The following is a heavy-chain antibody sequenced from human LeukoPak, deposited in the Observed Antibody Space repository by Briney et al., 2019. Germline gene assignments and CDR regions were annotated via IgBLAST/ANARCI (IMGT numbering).Heavy chain of an antibody. D-gene: IGHD5-12*01. J-gene: IGHJ3*01. CDR2: NIVSGGPM. Sequence: GGSLRLSCAASGFTFNNYEVNWFRQAPGKGLEWISHNIVSGGPMYYSDSVKGRFVVSRDPAKNSLYLQMNRLRNEDTATYYCSTWLRESSLSLWGQGTVVTLSS. V-gene: IGHV3-48*03. CDR3: STWLRESSLSL. CDR1: GFTFNNYE.